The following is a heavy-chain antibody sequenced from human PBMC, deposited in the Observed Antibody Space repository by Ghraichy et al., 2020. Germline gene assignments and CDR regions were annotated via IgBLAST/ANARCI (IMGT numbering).Heavy chain of an antibody. CDR1: GYTLTNYG. V-gene: IGHV1-18*01. D-gene: IGHD3-9*01. CDR2: ISVYSGHT. J-gene: IGHJ4*02. CDR3: ARDVGNYDVLTGYLFDY. Sequence: ASVKVSCKASGYTLTNYGISWVRQAPGQGLEWLGWISVYSGHTNYGQKFQGRLTVTTDTSTSTAYMELRSLTSDDTAVYYCARDVGNYDVLTGYLFDYWGQGTLVTVSS.